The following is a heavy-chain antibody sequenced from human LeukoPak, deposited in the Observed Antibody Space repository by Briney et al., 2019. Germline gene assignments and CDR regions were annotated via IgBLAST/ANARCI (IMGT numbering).Heavy chain of an antibody. CDR2: INPSVGST. CDR1: GYNFTSYY. J-gene: IGHJ4*02. V-gene: IGHV1-46*01. CDR3: ARDYYSIYVAGSHVLSEY. Sequence: ASVKVSCKASGYNFTSYYMNWVRQAPGQGLEWMGMINPSVGSTTYTQKFQGRVTMTRDTSTSTVYMELSSLGSDDTAVYYCARDYYSIYVAGSHVLSEYWGQGTPVTVSS. D-gene: IGHD3-10*01.